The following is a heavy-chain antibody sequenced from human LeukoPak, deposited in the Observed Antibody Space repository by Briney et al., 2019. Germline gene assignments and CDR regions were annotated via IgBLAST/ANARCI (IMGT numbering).Heavy chain of an antibody. J-gene: IGHJ6*03. CDR3: ARVGVESGQEFTSLYYYYYYMDV. V-gene: IGHV1-18*01. D-gene: IGHD3-10*01. Sequence: ASVKVSCKASGYTFTSYGISWVRQAPGQGLEWMGWISAYNGNTNYAQKLQGRVTMTTDTSTSTAYMELRSLRSDDTAVYYCARVGVESGQEFTSLYYYYYYMDVWGKGTTVTVSS. CDR2: ISAYNGNT. CDR1: GYTFTSYG.